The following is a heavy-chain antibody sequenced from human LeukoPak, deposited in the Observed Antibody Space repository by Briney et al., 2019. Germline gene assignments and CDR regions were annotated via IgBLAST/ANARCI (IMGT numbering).Heavy chain of an antibody. CDR2: ISYDGSNK. CDR1: GFTSSSYG. V-gene: IGHV3-30*18. D-gene: IGHD1-26*01. CDR3: AKAKHSGSYYAAYYFDY. Sequence: GGSLRLSCAASGFTSSSYGMHWVRQAPGKGLEWVAVISYDGSNKYYADSVKGRFTISRDNSKNTLYLQMNSLRAEDTAVYYCAKAKHSGSYYAAYYFDYWGQGTLVTVSS. J-gene: IGHJ4*02.